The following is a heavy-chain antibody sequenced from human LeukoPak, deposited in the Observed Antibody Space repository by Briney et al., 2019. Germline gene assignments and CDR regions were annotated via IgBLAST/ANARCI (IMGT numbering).Heavy chain of an antibody. J-gene: IGHJ3*02. CDR2: INTNTGNP. V-gene: IGHV7-4-1*02. Sequence: ASVKVSCKASGYTFTSYAMNWVRQAPGQGLEWMGWINTNTGNPTYAQGFTGRFVFSLDTSVSTAYLQISSLKAEDTAVYYCARDPGSSWMNAFDIWGQGTMVTVSS. D-gene: IGHD6-13*01. CDR1: GYTFTSYA. CDR3: ARDPGSSWMNAFDI.